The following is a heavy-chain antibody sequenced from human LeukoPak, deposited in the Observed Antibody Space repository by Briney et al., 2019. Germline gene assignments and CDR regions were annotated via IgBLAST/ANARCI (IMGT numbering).Heavy chain of an antibody. CDR3: AKDSGGNYYYYGMDV. D-gene: IGHD1-26*01. CDR2: ISGSGGST. Sequence: GGSLRLSCAASGFTFSSYAMSWVRQAPGKGLEWVSAISGSGGSTYYADSVKGRFTIPRDNSKNTLYLQMNSLRAEDTAVYYCAKDSGGNYYYYGMDVWGQGTTVTVSS. V-gene: IGHV3-23*01. CDR1: GFTFSSYA. J-gene: IGHJ6*02.